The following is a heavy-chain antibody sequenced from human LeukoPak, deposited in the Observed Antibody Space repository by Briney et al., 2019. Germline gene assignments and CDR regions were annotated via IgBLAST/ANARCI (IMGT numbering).Heavy chain of an antibody. D-gene: IGHD3-22*01. V-gene: IGHV3-21*01. Sequence: PGGSLRLSCAASGFTFSSYSMNWVRQAPGKGLEWVSSISSSSSYIYYADSVKGRFTISRDNAKNSLYLQMNSLRAEDTAVYYCARGGNFVRGITTYWGQGTLVTVSS. J-gene: IGHJ4*02. CDR2: ISSSSSYI. CDR3: ARGGNFVRGITTY. CDR1: GFTFSSYS.